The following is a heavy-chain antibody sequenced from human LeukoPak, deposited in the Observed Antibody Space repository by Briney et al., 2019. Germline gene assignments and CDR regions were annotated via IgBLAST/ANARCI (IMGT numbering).Heavy chain of an antibody. CDR1: GFTFSSYG. CDR3: ARRRMVQWRYYFDY. D-gene: IGHD6-19*01. Sequence: SGGSLRLSCAASGFTFSSYGMSWVRQAPGKGLEWVSAISGSGGSTYYADSVKGRFTISRDNAKNSLYLQMNSLRAEDTALYHCARRRMVQWRYYFDYWGQGTLVTVSS. V-gene: IGHV3-23*01. CDR2: ISGSGGST. J-gene: IGHJ4*02.